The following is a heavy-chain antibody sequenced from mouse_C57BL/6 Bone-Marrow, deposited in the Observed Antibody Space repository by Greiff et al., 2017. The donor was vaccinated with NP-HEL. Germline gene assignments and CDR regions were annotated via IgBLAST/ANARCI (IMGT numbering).Heavy chain of an antibody. CDR1: GFTFSDYG. V-gene: IGHV5-17*01. Sequence: VQLQESGGGFVKPGGSLKLSCAASGFTFSDYGMHWVRQAPEQGLEWVAYISRGSSTIYYADTVKGRFTISGDTAKNTRCLQLTSLRSEDTAMYDCATFDYWGQGTTLTVSS. CDR2: ISRGSSTI. CDR3: ATFDY. J-gene: IGHJ2*01.